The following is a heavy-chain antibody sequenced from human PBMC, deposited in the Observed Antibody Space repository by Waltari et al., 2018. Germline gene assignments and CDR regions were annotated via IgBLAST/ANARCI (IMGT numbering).Heavy chain of an antibody. CDR2: VDPEDGET. V-gene: IGHV1-69-2*01. D-gene: IGHD3-3*01. CDR1: GYTFTDYY. Sequence: EVQLVQSGAEVKKPGATMTISCKASGYTFTDYYMHWVQQAPGKGLEWMGRVDPEDGETIYAEKFQGRVTITADTSTDTAYMELTSLRSEDTAVYYCATSPLRFLEWVNWFDPWGQGTLVTVSS. CDR3: ATSPLRFLEWVNWFDP. J-gene: IGHJ5*02.